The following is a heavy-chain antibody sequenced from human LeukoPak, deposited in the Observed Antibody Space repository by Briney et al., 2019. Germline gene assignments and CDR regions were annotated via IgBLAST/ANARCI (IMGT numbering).Heavy chain of an antibody. J-gene: IGHJ5*02. D-gene: IGHD3-10*01. Sequence: ASVKVSCKASGGTFSSYAISWVRQAPGQGLEWMGGIIPIFGTANYAQKFQGRVTITADESTSTAYMELSSLRSDDTAVYYCARVYYGSANNWFDPWGQGTLVTVSS. CDR1: GGTFSSYA. CDR3: ARVYYGSANNWFDP. CDR2: IIPIFGTA. V-gene: IGHV1-69*13.